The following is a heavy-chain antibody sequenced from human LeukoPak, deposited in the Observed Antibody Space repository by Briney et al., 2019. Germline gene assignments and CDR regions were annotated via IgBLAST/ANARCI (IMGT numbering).Heavy chain of an antibody. V-gene: IGHV1-2*02. Sequence: ASVTVSFKASGYTFSGSYMHWVRQAPGQGLEWMGWINPNSGGTNYAQKFQGRVTMTRDTSISTAYMELSRLRSDDTAVYYCARGYGSGSYCDYWGQGTLVTVSS. CDR2: INPNSGGT. CDR1: GYTFSGSY. CDR3: ARGYGSGSYCDY. D-gene: IGHD3-10*01. J-gene: IGHJ4*02.